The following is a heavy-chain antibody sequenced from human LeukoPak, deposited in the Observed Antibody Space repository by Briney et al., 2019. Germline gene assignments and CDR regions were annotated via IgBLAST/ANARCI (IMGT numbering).Heavy chain of an antibody. Sequence: SETLSLTCSVSGYSISIGFHWGWIRQSPGKGLEWLGSMHPTGVSYYNPSLKSRVTISVDTSKNQFSLKLSSVTAADTAVYYCAGVHYYGSGSSDYWGQGTLVTVSS. J-gene: IGHJ4*02. D-gene: IGHD3-10*01. CDR1: GYSISIGFH. CDR2: MHPTGVS. CDR3: AGVHYYGSGSSDY. V-gene: IGHV4-38-2*02.